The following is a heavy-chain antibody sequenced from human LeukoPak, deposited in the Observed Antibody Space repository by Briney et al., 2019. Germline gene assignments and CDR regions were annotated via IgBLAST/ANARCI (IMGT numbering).Heavy chain of an antibody. V-gene: IGHV4-59*08. CDR1: GASISSYY. CDR2: VYYSEST. CDR3: ARRRYSSGQIDC. J-gene: IGHJ4*02. D-gene: IGHD6-19*01. Sequence: SETLSLTCTVSGASISSYYWSWIRQPPGKGLEWIGYVYYSESTNYNPSLKSRVTISIDTSKNQFPLKLSSVTAADTAVYYCARRRYSSGQIDCWGQGTLVTVSS.